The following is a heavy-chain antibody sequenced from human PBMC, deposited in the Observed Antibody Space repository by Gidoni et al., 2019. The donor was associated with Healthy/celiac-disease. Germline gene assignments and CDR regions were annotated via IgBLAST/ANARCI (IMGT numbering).Heavy chain of an antibody. CDR3: AKLRGYSYGYGFYFDY. D-gene: IGHD5-18*01. Sequence: EVQLLESGGGLVQPGGSLRPSCAASGFPFSRYAMSWVRQAPGKGLEWVSAISGSGGSTYYADSVKGRFTISRDNSKNTLYLQMNSLRAEDTAVYYCAKLRGYSYGYGFYFDYWGQGTLVTVSS. V-gene: IGHV3-23*01. J-gene: IGHJ4*02. CDR2: ISGSGGST. CDR1: GFPFSRYA.